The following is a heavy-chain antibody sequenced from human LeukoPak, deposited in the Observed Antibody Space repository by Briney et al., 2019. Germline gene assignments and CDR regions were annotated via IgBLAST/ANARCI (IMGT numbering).Heavy chain of an antibody. Sequence: PSETLSLTCTVSGGSISSYYWSWIRQPPGKGLEWIGYIYYSGSTNYNPSLKSRVTISVDTSKNQFSLKLSSVTAADTAVYYCARAAAYCGGDCYSGLLTWGQGTMVTVSS. CDR1: GGSISSYY. CDR2: IYYSGST. J-gene: IGHJ3*01. D-gene: IGHD2-21*02. V-gene: IGHV4-59*01. CDR3: ARAAAYCGGDCYSGLLT.